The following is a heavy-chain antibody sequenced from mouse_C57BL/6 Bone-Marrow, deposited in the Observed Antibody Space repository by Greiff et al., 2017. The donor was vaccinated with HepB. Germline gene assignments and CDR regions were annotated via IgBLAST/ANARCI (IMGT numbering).Heavy chain of an antibody. J-gene: IGHJ3*01. CDR1: GFTFSSYA. V-gene: IGHV5-9-1*02. CDR3: TRDLAYYGSSLARFAY. D-gene: IGHD1-1*01. Sequence: EVHLVESGEGLVKPGGSLKLSCAASGFTFSSYAMSWVRQTPEKRLEWVAYISSGGDYIYYADTVKGRFTISRDNARNTLYLQMSSLKSEDTAMYYCTRDLAYYGSSLARFAYWGQGTLVTVSA. CDR2: ISSGGDYI.